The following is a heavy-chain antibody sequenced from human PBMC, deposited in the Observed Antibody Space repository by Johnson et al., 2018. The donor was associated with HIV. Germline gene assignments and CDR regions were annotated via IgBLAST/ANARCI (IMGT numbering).Heavy chain of an antibody. CDR2: ISYAGGNT. Sequence: QVQLVESGGGVVQPGRSLRLSCAASGFTFSSYAMHWVRQAPGKGLEWVAVISYAGGNTYYADSVKGRFTISRDNSKNTLYLQMNSLRVEDTAGYYCARDDGGGGDAFDIWGQGTMVTVSS. D-gene: IGHD2-15*01. V-gene: IGHV3-30*04. CDR3: ARDDGGGGDAFDI. J-gene: IGHJ3*02. CDR1: GFTFSSYA.